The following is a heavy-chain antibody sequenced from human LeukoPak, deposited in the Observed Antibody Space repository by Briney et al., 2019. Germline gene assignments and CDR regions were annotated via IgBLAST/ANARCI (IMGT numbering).Heavy chain of an antibody. CDR1: GYTFTSYG. D-gene: IGHD3-3*01. CDR3: ARDYSAASNFWSGYRRPYFDY. Sequence: ASVKVSCKASGYTFTSYGISWVRQAPGQGLEWMGWISAYNGNRNYAQKLQGRVTMTTDQATSTAYMELRSLRSDDTAVYYCARDYSAASNFWSGYRRPYFDYWGQGTLVTVSS. CDR2: ISAYNGNR. J-gene: IGHJ4*02. V-gene: IGHV1-18*01.